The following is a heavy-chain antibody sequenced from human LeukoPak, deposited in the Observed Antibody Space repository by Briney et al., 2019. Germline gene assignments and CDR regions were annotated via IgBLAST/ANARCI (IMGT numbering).Heavy chain of an antibody. CDR2: ISYGGNNK. CDR1: GFTFSTCG. Sequence: PGGSLRLSCAASGFTFSTCGMHWGRQAPGKGLEWVAVISYGGNNKYYADSVKGRFTISRDNSKNTLSLQMNSLRAEDTAVYYCAKDFRAYCGGDCLFDSWGQGTLVTVSS. J-gene: IGHJ4*02. CDR3: AKDFRAYCGGDCLFDS. V-gene: IGHV3-30*18. D-gene: IGHD2-21*02.